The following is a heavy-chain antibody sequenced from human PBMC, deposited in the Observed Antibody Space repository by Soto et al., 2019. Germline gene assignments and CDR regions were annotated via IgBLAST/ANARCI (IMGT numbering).Heavy chain of an antibody. Sequence: QVQLQQWGAGLLKPSETLSLTCAVYGGSFSGYYWSWIRQPPGKGLEWIGEINHSGSTNYNPSLKSRVTISVDTSKNQFSLKLSSVTAADTAVYYCAREAYGDHSGSVRFFFDYWGQGTLVTVSS. CDR3: AREAYGDHSGSVRFFFDY. J-gene: IGHJ4*02. CDR2: INHSGST. V-gene: IGHV4-34*01. CDR1: GGSFSGYY. D-gene: IGHD4-17*01.